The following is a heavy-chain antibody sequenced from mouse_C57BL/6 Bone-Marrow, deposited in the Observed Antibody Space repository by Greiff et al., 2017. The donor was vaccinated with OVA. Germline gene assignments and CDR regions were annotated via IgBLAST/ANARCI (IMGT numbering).Heavy chain of an antibody. Sequence: EVQLVESGPELAQPGASVKISCKASGYSFTDYNMSWVKQSNGKSLEWIGVINPNYGTTSYNQKFKGKATLTVDQSSSTAYMQLNSLTSEDSAVYYGERGDGDYDRVDYWGEVTTPTVSS. CDR3: ERGDGDYDRVDY. CDR1: GYSFTDYN. V-gene: IGHV1-39*01. J-gene: IGHJ2*01. CDR2: INPNYGTT. D-gene: IGHD2-4*01.